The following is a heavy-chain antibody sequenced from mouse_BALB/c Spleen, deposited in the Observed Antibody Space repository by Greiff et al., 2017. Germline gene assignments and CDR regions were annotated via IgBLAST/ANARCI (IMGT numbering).Heavy chain of an antibody. CDR3: ARGRGTTVVTDY. CDR1: GYTFTSYW. D-gene: IGHD1-1*01. CDR2: INPSTGYT. V-gene: IGHV1-7*01. J-gene: IGHJ2*01. Sequence: VKLQESGAELAKPGASVKMSCKASGYTFTSYWIHWVKQRPGQGLEWIGYINPSTGYTEYNQKFKDKATLTADKSSSTAYMQLSSLTSEDSAVYYCARGRGTTVVTDYWGQGTTLTVSS.